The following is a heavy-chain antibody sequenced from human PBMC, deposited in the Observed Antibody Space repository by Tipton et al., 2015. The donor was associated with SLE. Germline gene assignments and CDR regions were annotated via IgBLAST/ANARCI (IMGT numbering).Heavy chain of an antibody. Sequence: TLSLTCTVSGGSISSYYWSWIRQPPGKGLELIGYIYYSGGTNYNPSLKSRVTISVDTSKNQFSLKLSSVTAADTAVYYCARLGAAKDFQHGGQGTLVTVSS. CDR1: GGSISSYY. V-gene: IGHV4-59*01. CDR2: IYYSGGT. J-gene: IGHJ1*01. D-gene: IGHD3-16*01. CDR3: ARLGAAKDFQH.